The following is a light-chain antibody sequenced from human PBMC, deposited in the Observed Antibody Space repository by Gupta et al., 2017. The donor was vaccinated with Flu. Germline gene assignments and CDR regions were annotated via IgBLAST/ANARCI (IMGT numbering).Light chain of an antibody. J-gene: IGKJ2*01. CDR2: AAS. V-gene: IGKV1-9*01. CDR3: QQVNSYPYT. CDR1: QSISSY. Sequence: ITCRASQSISSYLGWYQQRPGKAPNLLIYAASVLQSGVPSRFSGSKSGREFTLTISSLRPEDFATYYCQQVNSYPYTFGQGTKLEIK.